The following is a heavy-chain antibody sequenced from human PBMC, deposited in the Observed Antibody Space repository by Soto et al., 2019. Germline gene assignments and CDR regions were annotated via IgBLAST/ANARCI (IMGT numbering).Heavy chain of an antibody. Sequence: GGSLRLSCAASGFTFSSYSMNWVRQAPGKGLEWVSSISSSSSYIYYADSVKGRFTISRDNAKNSLYLQMNSLRAEDTAVYYCARAFCDRCPTDYWGQGTLVTVSS. J-gene: IGHJ4*02. V-gene: IGHV3-21*06. CDR1: GFTFSSYS. D-gene: IGHD2-21*01. CDR2: ISSSSSYI. CDR3: ARAFCDRCPTDY.